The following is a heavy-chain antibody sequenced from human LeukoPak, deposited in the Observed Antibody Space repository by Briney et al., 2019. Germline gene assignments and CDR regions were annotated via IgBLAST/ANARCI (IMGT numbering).Heavy chain of an antibody. J-gene: IGHJ5*02. V-gene: IGHV4-59*02. D-gene: IGHD6-19*01. CDR1: GGSVSSYY. CDR2: IYYSGST. Sequence: PSETLSLTCTVSGGSVSSYYWNWIRQPPGKGLEWIGYIYYSGSTNYNPSLKSRVTISVDTSKNQFSLKLSSVTAADTAVYYCARQSSGWYDWFDPWGQGTLVTVSS. CDR3: ARQSSGWYDWFDP.